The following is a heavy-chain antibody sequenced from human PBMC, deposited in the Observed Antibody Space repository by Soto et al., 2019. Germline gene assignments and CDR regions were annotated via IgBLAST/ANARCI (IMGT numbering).Heavy chain of an antibody. Sequence: QVQLQQWGAGLLKPSETLSLTCAVYGGSFSGYYWSWIRQPPGKGLEWIGEINHSGSTNYNPSLKSRVTISVDTSKNQFSLKLSSVTAADTAVYYCARAAACSGGSCYQFDYWGQGTLVTVSS. CDR2: INHSGST. CDR1: GGSFSGYY. V-gene: IGHV4-34*01. J-gene: IGHJ4*02. D-gene: IGHD2-15*01. CDR3: ARAAACSGGSCYQFDY.